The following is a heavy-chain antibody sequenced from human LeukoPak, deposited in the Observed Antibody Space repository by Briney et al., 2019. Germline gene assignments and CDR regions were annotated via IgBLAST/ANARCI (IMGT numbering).Heavy chain of an antibody. CDR3: ARDPGYNWNDDFDY. D-gene: IGHD1-1*01. Sequence: ASVKVSCKASGYTFTGYYMHWVRQAPGQGLEWMGWINPNSGGTNYAQKFQGRVTMTRDTSISTAYMELSRLRSDDTAVYYCARDPGYNWNDDFDYWGQGTLVTVSS. V-gene: IGHV1-2*02. J-gene: IGHJ4*02. CDR1: GYTFTGYY. CDR2: INPNSGGT.